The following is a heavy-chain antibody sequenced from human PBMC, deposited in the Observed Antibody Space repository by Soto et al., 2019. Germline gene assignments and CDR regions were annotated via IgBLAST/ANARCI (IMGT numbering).Heavy chain of an antibody. J-gene: IGHJ3*01. D-gene: IGHD2-8*01. CDR2: ISAGGSST. V-gene: IGHV3-23*01. CDR1: GFTFSTYA. CDR3: ASPRGYGVFGAYDF. Sequence: GGSMRLSCAASGFTFSTYALNWVRQAPGKGLERTSAISAGGSSTYYSDPVKGRFPLYRGNSINTLYRKMNSLRNGDTAVYSWASPRGYGVFGAYDFGAQRAMVTVSS.